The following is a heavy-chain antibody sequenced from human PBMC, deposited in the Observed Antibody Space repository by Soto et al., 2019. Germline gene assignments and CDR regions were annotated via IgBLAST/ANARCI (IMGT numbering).Heavy chain of an antibody. CDR1: GFTFSDYF. Sequence: QVQLVESGGGLVRPGGSLRLSCAASGFTFSDYFMSWIRQAPGKGLEWVSYIGSSGSTIHYADSLKGRFTISRDNAKNSLYLQMNSLRAEDTAVYYCARVVDEWGYYYYMDVWGKGTTVTVSS. CDR3: ARVVDEWGYYYYMDV. V-gene: IGHV3-11*01. D-gene: IGHD2-8*01. J-gene: IGHJ6*03. CDR2: IGSSGSTI.